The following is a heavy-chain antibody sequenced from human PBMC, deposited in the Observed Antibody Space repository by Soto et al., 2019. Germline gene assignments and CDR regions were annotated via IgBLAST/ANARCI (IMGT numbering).Heavy chain of an antibody. D-gene: IGHD6-19*01. J-gene: IGHJ6*02. CDR3: ARLNRSSCWYRYYYYYGMDV. V-gene: IGHV5-10-1*01. Sequence: GESLKISCNGSGYIFTSYWISWGRQMPGKGLEWMGRIDPSDSYTNFSPSFQGHVTISADKSISTAYLQWSSLKASDTAMYYCARLNRSSCWYRYYYYYGMDVWGQWTTVTVSS. CDR2: IDPSDSYT. CDR1: GYIFTSYW.